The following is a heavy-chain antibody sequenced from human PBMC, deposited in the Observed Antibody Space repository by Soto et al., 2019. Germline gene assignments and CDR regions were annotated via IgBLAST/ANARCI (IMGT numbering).Heavy chain of an antibody. J-gene: IGHJ1*01. CDR2: SIPIFGTA. D-gene: IGHD3-22*01. Sequence: QVQLVQSGAEVKKPGSSVKVSCKASGGTFSSYAISWVRQAPGQGLEWMGGSIPIFGTANYAQKLQGRVTITGDESTSTAYMELSSLRSEDTAVYYCARGGYYYDSSGYSTHFQHWGQGTLVTVSS. V-gene: IGHV1-69*01. CDR3: ARGGYYYDSSGYSTHFQH. CDR1: GGTFSSYA.